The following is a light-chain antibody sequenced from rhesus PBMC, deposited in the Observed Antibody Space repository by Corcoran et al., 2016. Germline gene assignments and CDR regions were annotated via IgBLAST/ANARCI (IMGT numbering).Light chain of an antibody. Sequence: DIQMTQSPSSLSASVGDRVTITCRASQGITNDLAWYQQKPGETPKLLIYEASSLQSGFPSRFSGRGSGTGFTLTISSLQSEDFATYYCQHYYSTPWTFGQGTKVEIK. CDR3: QHYYSTPWT. CDR2: EAS. CDR1: QGITND. V-gene: IGKV1-25*01. J-gene: IGKJ1*01.